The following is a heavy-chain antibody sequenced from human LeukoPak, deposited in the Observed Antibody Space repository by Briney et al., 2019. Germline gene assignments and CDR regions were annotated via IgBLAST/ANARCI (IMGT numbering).Heavy chain of an antibody. CDR2: IYYSGST. Sequence: PSETLSLTCTVSGGSISSSSYYWGWIRQPPGKGLEWIGSIYYSGSTYYNPSLKSRVTISVDTSKNQFSLKLSSVTAADTAVYYCARHVPTYRRVAATPRWFDPWGQGTLVTVSS. CDR1: GGSISSSSYY. V-gene: IGHV4-39*01. CDR3: ARHVPTYRRVAATPRWFDP. D-gene: IGHD2-15*01. J-gene: IGHJ5*02.